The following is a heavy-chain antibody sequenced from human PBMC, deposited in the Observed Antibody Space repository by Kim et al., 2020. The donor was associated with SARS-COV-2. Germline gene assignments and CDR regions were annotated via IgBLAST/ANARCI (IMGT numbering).Heavy chain of an antibody. CDR2: IYSGGST. J-gene: IGHJ4*02. CDR3: ARRMGAAAAGTNFDY. D-gene: IGHD6-13*01. Sequence: GGSLRLSCAASGFTVSSNYMSWVRQAPGKGLEWVSVIYSGGSTYYADSVKGRFTISRDNSKNTLYLQMNSLRAEDTAVYYCARRMGAAAAGTNFDYWGQGTLVTVSS. CDR1: GFTVSSNY. V-gene: IGHV3-53*01.